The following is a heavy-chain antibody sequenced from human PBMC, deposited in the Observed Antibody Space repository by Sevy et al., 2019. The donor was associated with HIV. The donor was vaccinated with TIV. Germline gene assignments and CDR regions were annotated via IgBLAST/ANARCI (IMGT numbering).Heavy chain of an antibody. V-gene: IGHV3-7*01. Sequence: WGSLRLSCAASGFTFSSYWMTWVRQAPGKGLEWVANIKQDGREKYYVDSVKGRFTISRDNAKNSLYLQMNSLRAEDTALYFCTRSPIPSDYYFDYWGQGTLVTVSS. CDR2: IKQDGREK. CDR1: GFTFSSYW. CDR3: TRSPIPSDYYFDY. D-gene: IGHD3-3*01. J-gene: IGHJ4*02.